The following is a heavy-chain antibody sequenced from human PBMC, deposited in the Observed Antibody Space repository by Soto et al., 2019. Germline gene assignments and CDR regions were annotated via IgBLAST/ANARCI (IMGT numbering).Heavy chain of an antibody. Sequence: GASVKVSCKASGGTFSSYAISWVRQAPGQGLEWMGGIIPIFGTANYAQKFQGRVTITADESTSTAYMELSSLRSEDTAVYYCARDGEYSSSSGGYYFDYWGQGTLVTVSS. CDR1: GGTFSSYA. D-gene: IGHD6-6*01. CDR3: ARDGEYSSSSGGYYFDY. CDR2: IIPIFGTA. J-gene: IGHJ4*02. V-gene: IGHV1-69*13.